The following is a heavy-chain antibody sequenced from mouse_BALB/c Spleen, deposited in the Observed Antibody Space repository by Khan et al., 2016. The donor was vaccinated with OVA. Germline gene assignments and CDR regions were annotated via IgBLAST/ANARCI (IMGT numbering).Heavy chain of an antibody. V-gene: IGHV1-76*01. Sequence: QVQLKEAGAELVRPGASVKLSCKTSGYIFTSYWIHWVKQRSGQGLEWIARIYPGTDNSYYTEKFKDKATLTADKSSSTAYMQLSSLTSEDSDVYCCAREGALFQFDHWGQGTPLTVSS. J-gene: IGHJ2*01. CDR2: IYPGTDNS. D-gene: IGHD3-1*01. CDR3: AREGALFQFDH. CDR1: GYIFTSYW.